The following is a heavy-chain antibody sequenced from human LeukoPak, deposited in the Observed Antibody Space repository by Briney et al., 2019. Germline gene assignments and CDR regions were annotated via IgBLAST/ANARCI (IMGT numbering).Heavy chain of an antibody. J-gene: IGHJ4*02. D-gene: IGHD3-3*01. V-gene: IGHV1-46*01. CDR3: ARDFGYYDFWSGYWDY. Sequence: ASVKVSCKASGYTFTSYYMHWVRQAPGQGLEWMGIINPSGGSTSYAQKFQGRVTMTRDTSTSTVYMELSSLRSKDTAVYYCARDFGYYDFWSGYWDYWGQGTLVTVSS. CDR1: GYTFTSYY. CDR2: INPSGGST.